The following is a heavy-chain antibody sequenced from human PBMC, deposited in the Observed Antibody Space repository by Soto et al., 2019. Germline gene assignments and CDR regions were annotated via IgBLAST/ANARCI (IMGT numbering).Heavy chain of an antibody. Sequence: QLQLQESGPGLVKPSETLSLTCTVSGGSISSNTYYWGWIRQPPGKGLEWIGSMYYSGSAYYSPSLKSRVTISVHTSKNQFSLKLTSVTAADTAMYYCASTYGSLRLFDFDYWGQGTLVTVSS. CDR1: GGSISSNTYY. CDR2: MYYSGSA. CDR3: ASTYGSLRLFDFDY. D-gene: IGHD3-3*01. J-gene: IGHJ4*02. V-gene: IGHV4-39*01.